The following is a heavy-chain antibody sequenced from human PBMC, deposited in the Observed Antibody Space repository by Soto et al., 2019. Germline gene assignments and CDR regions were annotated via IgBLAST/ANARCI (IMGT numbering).Heavy chain of an antibody. D-gene: IGHD3-10*01. CDR2: ILNDGSNR. V-gene: IGHV3-33*01. CDR1: GFTLSNYG. CDR3: ARDDEYSGNGMDV. Sequence: QVQLVEFGGGVVQPGRSLRLTCAASGFTLSNYGMHWVRQAPGKGLEWVAVILNDGSNRYHADSVKDRFTISRDNSKNTLYLQMNSLRAEDTAVYYCARDDEYSGNGMDVWVQGTTVTVS. J-gene: IGHJ6*02.